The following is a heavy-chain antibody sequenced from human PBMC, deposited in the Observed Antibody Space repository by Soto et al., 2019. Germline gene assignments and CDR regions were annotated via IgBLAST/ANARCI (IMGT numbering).Heavy chain of an antibody. CDR2: ISTSSSTV. D-gene: IGHD5-12*01. Sequence: LRLSCAASGFTFKTYDMNWVRQAPGKGLEWVSYISTSSSTVYYIDSVKGRFTISRDNAKNSLYLQMNSLRDEDTAVYYCARDGGGYNDFDYWGQGTLVPVSS. J-gene: IGHJ4*02. CDR1: GFTFKTYD. CDR3: ARDGGGYNDFDY. V-gene: IGHV3-48*02.